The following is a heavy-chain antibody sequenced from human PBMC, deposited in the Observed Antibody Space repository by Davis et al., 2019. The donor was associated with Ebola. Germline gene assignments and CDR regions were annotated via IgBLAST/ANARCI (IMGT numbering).Heavy chain of an antibody. V-gene: IGHV3-23*01. Sequence: PGGSLRLSCAASGFTFRNYAMSWVRQAPGKGPEWVSGISRSGDKTYYADSVKGRFIISRDNSENTLYLQLNSLRAEDTAVYYCGKDPNGDFVGGFDIWCQGTRVTVSS. CDR2: ISRSGDKT. J-gene: IGHJ3*02. D-gene: IGHD4-17*01. CDR3: GKDPNGDFVGGFDI. CDR1: GFTFRNYA.